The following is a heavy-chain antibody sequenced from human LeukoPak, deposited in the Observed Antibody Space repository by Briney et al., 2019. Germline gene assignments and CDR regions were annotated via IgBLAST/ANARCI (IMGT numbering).Heavy chain of an antibody. CDR2: IYHSGTTYSGST. Sequence: SETLSLTCNVSGASMSNYYWVWIRQPPGKGLEWIGSIYHSGTTYSGSTYYNPSLKSRVTISLDTSKNQFSLKLSSVTAADTAVYYCAHYGSGSYYHRYFDYWGQGTLVTVSS. V-gene: IGHV4-39*07. CDR3: AHYGSGSYYHRYFDY. D-gene: IGHD3-10*01. J-gene: IGHJ4*02. CDR1: GASMSNYY.